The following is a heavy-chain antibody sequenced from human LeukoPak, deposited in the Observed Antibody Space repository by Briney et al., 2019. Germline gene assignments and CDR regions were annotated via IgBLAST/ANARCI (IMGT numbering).Heavy chain of an antibody. CDR1: GGSISSGGYY. V-gene: IGHV4-31*03. CDR2: IYDSGST. CDR3: ARGDSGSCYSTAGNRPFDY. Sequence: PSETLSLTCTVSGGSISSGGYYWSWIRQHPGKGLEWIGYIYDSGSTYYNPPLKSRVTISVDTSKNQFSLKLSSVTAADTAVYYCARGDSGSCYSTAGNRPFDYWGQGTLVTVSS. D-gene: IGHD1-26*01. J-gene: IGHJ4*02.